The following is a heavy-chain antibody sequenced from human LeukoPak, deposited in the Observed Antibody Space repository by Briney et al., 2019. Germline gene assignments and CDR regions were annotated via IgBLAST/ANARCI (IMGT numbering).Heavy chain of an antibody. V-gene: IGHV3-74*01. J-gene: IGHJ4*02. D-gene: IGHD5-18*01. CDR2: INSDGSST. CDR3: AREEKRGYSYGFDY. CDR1: GFTFSSYW. Sequence: PGGSLRLSCAASGFTFSSYWMHWVRQAPGKGLVWVSRINSDGSSTSYADSVKGRFTISRDNAKNTLYLQMSSLRAEDTAVYYCAREEKRGYSYGFDYWGQGTLVTVSS.